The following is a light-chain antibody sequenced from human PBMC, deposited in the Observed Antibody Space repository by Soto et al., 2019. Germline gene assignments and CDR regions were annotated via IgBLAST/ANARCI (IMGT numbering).Light chain of an antibody. CDR3: QRYNDFQYI. CDR2: KAI. CDR1: QSISTW. Sequence: DIQMTQSPSTLSASVGDRVTITCRASQSISTWLAWYQQKPGKAPKLLIYKAINLQSGVPSRFSGSGSGTEFSLTISSLHPHDFATYYCQRYNDFQYIFGQGTKLEMK. V-gene: IGKV1-5*03. J-gene: IGKJ2*01.